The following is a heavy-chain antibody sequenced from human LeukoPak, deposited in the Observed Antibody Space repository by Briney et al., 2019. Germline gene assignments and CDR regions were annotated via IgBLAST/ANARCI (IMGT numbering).Heavy chain of an antibody. J-gene: IGHJ4*02. V-gene: IGHV3-23*01. Sequence: GGSLRLSCAASGFTFSSYAMSWVRQAPGKGLEWVSTISGSGGSTYYADSVTGRFTISRDNSKNTLYLQMNTLGAEDTAVYYCAKDAPNAYFDYWGQGTLVTVSS. CDR3: AKDAPNAYFDY. CDR1: GFTFSSYA. CDR2: ISGSGGST. D-gene: IGHD4/OR15-4a*01.